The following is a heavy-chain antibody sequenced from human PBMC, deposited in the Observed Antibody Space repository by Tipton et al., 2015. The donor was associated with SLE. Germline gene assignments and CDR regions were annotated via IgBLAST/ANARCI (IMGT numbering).Heavy chain of an antibody. CDR1: GLNLSASA. J-gene: IGHJ4*02. CDR3: ARDRVPGTTWFYFDS. V-gene: IGHV3-64*01. CDR2: IDINGGRT. Sequence: GSLRLSCTASGLNLSASAMNWVRQAPGKGLEYVSGIDINGGRTYYANSVKDRFTISRDSAKNTLYLQMGSMRDEDKAVYYCARDRVPGTTWFYFDSWGLGTPVNVSS. D-gene: IGHD6-19*01.